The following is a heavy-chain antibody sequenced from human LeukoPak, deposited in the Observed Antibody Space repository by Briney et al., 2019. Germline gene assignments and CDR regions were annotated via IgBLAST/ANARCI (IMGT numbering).Heavy chain of an antibody. CDR2: INHSGST. V-gene: IGHV4-34*01. J-gene: IGHJ4*02. CDR1: GGSFSGYY. CDR3: ARVGPSELRWQTDY. Sequence: SETLSLTCAVYGGSFSGYYWSWIRQPPGKGLEWIGEINHSGSTNYNPSLKSRVTISVDTSKNQFSLKLSSVTAADTAVYYCARVGPSELRWQTDYWGQGTLVTVSS. D-gene: IGHD4-23*01.